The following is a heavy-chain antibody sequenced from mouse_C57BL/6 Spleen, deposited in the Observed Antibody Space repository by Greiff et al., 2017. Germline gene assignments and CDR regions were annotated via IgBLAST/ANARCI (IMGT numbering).Heavy chain of an antibody. CDR1: GYTFTSYW. CDR2: IYPGGSST. J-gene: IGHJ4*01. V-gene: IGHV1-55*01. D-gene: IGHD2-13*01. Sequence: QVHLQQPGAELVKPGASVKMSCKASGYTFTSYWITWVKQRPGQGLEWIGDIYPGGSSTNYNEQFKNKATLTVDTSSSTAYMQLSILTSEDSAVYYCASMVKTEDYAMDYWGQGTSVTVSS. CDR3: ASMVKTEDYAMDY.